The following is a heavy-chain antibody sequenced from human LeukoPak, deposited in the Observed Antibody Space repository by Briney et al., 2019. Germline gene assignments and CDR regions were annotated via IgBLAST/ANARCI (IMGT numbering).Heavy chain of an antibody. D-gene: IGHD3-10*01. CDR2: ISSSSSYI. J-gene: IGHJ5*02. V-gene: IGHV3-21*01. CDR3: ARGGYGSGSYGEFDP. Sequence: KGLEWVSSISSSSSYIYDADSVKGRFTISRDNAKDSLYLQMNSLRAEDTAVYYCARGGYGSGSYGEFDPWGQGTLVTVSS.